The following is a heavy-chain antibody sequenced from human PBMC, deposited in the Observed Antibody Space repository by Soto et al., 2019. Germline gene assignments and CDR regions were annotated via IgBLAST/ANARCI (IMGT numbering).Heavy chain of an antibody. Sequence: GGSLRLSCAASGFTFSSYAMSWVRQAPGKGLEWVSAISGSGGSTYYADSVKGRFTISRDNSKNTLYLQMNSLRAEDTAVYYCAKPFLGYCSGGSCYYFDYWGQGTLVTVSS. J-gene: IGHJ4*02. V-gene: IGHV3-23*01. CDR1: GFTFSSYA. CDR2: ISGSGGST. CDR3: AKPFLGYCSGGSCYYFDY. D-gene: IGHD2-15*01.